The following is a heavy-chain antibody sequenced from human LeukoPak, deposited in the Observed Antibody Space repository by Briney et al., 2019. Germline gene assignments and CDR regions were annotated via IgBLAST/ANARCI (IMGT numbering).Heavy chain of an antibody. J-gene: IGHJ3*02. Sequence: PSETLSLTCAVYGGSFSGYYWGWIRQPPGKGLEWVGNIYYSGSTNYNPSLKSRVTISVDTSKNQFSLKLSSVTAADTAVYYCARGRWLQRRVRDGAFDIWGQGTMVTVSS. CDR3: ARGRWLQRRVRDGAFDI. D-gene: IGHD5-24*01. CDR2: IYYSGST. V-gene: IGHV4-34*01. CDR1: GGSFSGYY.